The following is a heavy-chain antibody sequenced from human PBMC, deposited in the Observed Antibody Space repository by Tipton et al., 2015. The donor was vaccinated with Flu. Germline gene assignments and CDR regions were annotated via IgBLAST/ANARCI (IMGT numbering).Heavy chain of an antibody. CDR3: ARSTTQYFDWLAGN. D-gene: IGHD3-9*01. V-gene: IGHV3-20*01. CDR2: INWNGGSP. CDR1: GFTFDDYG. Sequence: SLRLSCAASGFTFDDYGMTWVRQAPGKGLEWVSGINWNGGSPGYADSVKGRFTISRDNAKNSLYLQMDSLRAEDTAFYHCARSTTQYFDWLAGNWGQGTLGNVSS. J-gene: IGHJ4*02.